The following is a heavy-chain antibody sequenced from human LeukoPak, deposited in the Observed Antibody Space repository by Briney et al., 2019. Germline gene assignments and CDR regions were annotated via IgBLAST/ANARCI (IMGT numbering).Heavy chain of an antibody. J-gene: IGHJ4*02. V-gene: IGHV4-39*07. CDR1: GFTVSSNY. Sequence: PGGSLRLSCAASGFTVSSNYMSWVRQAPGKGLEWIGSIYYSGSTYYNPSLKSRVTISVDTSKNQFSLKLSSVTAADTAVYYCASGLLIDYWGQGALVTVSS. D-gene: IGHD3-22*01. CDR3: ASGLLIDY. CDR2: IYYSGST.